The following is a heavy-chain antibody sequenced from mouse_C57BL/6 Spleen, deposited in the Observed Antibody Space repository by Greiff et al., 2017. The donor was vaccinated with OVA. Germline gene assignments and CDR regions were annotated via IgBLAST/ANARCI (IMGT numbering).Heavy chain of an antibody. Sequence: VQLQQSGPELVKPGASVKISCKASGYAFSSSWMNWVKQRPGKGLEWIGRIYPGDGDTNYNGKFKGKATLTADKSSSTATLPLSSQASADSAVYFSAREGNSPFAYWGQGTTLTVSS. CDR3: AREGNSPFAY. CDR2: IYPGDGDT. V-gene: IGHV1-82*01. J-gene: IGHJ2*01. CDR1: GYAFSSSW.